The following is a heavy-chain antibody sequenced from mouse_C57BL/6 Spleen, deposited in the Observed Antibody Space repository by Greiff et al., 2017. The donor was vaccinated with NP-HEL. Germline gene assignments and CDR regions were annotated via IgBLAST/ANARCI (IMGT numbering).Heavy chain of an antibody. J-gene: IGHJ3*01. V-gene: IGHV1-59*01. CDR1: GYTFTSYW. CDR2: IDPSDSYT. D-gene: IGHD2-4*01. CDR3: ARSPLYDYGFAY. Sequence: QVQLQQSGAELVRPGTSVKLSCKASGYTFTSYWMHWVKQRPGQGLEWIGVIDPSDSYTNYNQKFKGKATLTVDTSSSTAYMQLSSLTSEDSAVYYCARSPLYDYGFAYWGQGTLVTVSA.